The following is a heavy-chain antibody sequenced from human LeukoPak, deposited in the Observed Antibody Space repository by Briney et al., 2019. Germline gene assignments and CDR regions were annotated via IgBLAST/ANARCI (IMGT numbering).Heavy chain of an antibody. J-gene: IGHJ4*02. CDR3: SRDGSGSGDV. CDR1: GFNFNIYG. V-gene: IGHV3-21*01. Sequence: RAGGPLRLSCAASGFNFNIYGMNWVRQAPGKGLEWVSSISSESTNTYYTDSVKGHFTIARDNAKNSLYLQMNSLIPEDTAVYYCSRDGSGSGDVWGQGTLVTASS. CDR2: ISSESTNT. D-gene: IGHD2-21*02.